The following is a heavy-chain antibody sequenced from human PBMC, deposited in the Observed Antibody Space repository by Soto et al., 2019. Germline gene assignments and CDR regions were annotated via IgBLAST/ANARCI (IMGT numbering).Heavy chain of an antibody. J-gene: IGHJ6*02. CDR3: ARGAGSGWDYYYYGMDA. V-gene: IGHV4-34*01. Sequence: QVQLQQWGAGLLKPSETLSLTCGVYGGSFSGYYWSWIRQPPGKGLEWIGEINHSGSIKYNPSLKSRVTISVDTSKNQFSLKLSSVTAAETAVYYCARGAGSGWDYYYYGMDAWGQGTTVTVSS. CDR1: GGSFSGYY. D-gene: IGHD6-19*01. CDR2: INHSGSI.